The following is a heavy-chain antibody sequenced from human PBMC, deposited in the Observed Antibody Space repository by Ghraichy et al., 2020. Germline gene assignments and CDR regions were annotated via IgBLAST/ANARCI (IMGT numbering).Heavy chain of an antibody. D-gene: IGHD3-9*01. J-gene: IGHJ3*02. V-gene: IGHV4-61*02. CDR1: GGSISSGSYY. CDR2: IYTSGST. Sequence: SQTLSLTCTVSGGSISSGSYYWSWIRQPAGKGLEWIGRIYTSGSTNYNPSLKSRVTISVDTSKNQFSLKLSSVTAADTAVYYCARVPLQYYDILTGYDAFDIWGQGTMVTVSS. CDR3: ARVPLQYYDILTGYDAFDI.